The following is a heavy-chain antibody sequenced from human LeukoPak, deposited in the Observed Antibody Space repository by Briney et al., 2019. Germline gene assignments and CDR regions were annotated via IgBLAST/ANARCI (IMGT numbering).Heavy chain of an antibody. CDR2: INHSGST. V-gene: IGHV4-34*01. CDR1: GGSFSGYY. CDR3: ARGSRYTYAYYYYMDV. D-gene: IGHD5-18*01. J-gene: IGHJ6*03. Sequence: SETLSLTCAVYGGSFSGYYWSWIRQPPGKGLEWIGEINHSGSTNYNPSLKSRVTISVDTSKNQFSLKLSSVTAADTAVYYCARGSRYTYAYYYYMDVWGKGTTVTVSS.